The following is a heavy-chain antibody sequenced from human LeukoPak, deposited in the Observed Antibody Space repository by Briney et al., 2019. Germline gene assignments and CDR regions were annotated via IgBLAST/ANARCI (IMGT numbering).Heavy chain of an antibody. J-gene: IGHJ4*02. CDR2: ISAYNGNT. CDR1: GGTFSNYA. CDR3: TLNDYGDY. V-gene: IGHV1-18*01. Sequence: ASVKVSCKASGGTFSNYAISWVRQALGQGLEWMGWISAYNGNTNYAQKLQGRVTMTTDTSTSTAYMELRSLRSDDTAVYYCTLNDYGDYWGQGTLVTVSS.